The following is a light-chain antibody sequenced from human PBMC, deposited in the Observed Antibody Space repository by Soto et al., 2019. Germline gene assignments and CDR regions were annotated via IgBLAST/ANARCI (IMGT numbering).Light chain of an antibody. Sequence: QSALTQPPSVSGSPGQSVTISCTGTSRDVGTYNRVSWYQQPPGTAPKLIIYEVSNRPSGVPDRFSASKSGNTASLTISGLQAEDEADYYCCSYTSSTIYVFGTGTKVT. CDR1: SRDVGTYNR. V-gene: IGLV2-18*02. J-gene: IGLJ1*01. CDR2: EVS. CDR3: CSYTSSTIYV.